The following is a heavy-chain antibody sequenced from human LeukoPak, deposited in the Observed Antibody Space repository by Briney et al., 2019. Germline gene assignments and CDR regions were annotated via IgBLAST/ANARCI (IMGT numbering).Heavy chain of an antibody. V-gene: IGHV3-21*03. CDR3: TRDIDDVLTGDDAFDV. CDR1: GFTFSGYS. D-gene: IGHD3-9*01. J-gene: IGHJ3*01. CDR2: ITSSGSSM. Sequence: GGSLRLSCAGSGFTFSGYSLNWVRQAPGKGPEWVSSITSSGSSMYYADSVKGRFTISRDNAESSVYLQMNSLRVDDTGLYYCTRDIDDVLTGDDAFDVWGQGTVVTVSS.